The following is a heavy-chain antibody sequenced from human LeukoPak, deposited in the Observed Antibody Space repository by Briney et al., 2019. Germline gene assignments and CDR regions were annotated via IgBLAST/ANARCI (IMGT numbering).Heavy chain of an antibody. CDR1: GGSVSSSSYY. CDR2: IYYSGST. Sequence: SETLSLTCTVSGGSVSSSSYYWGWIRQPPGKGLEWIGSIYYSGSTYYNPSLKSRVTISVDTSKNQFSLKVSSVTAADTAVYYCARSPGITMIVVVNYWGQGTLVTVSS. D-gene: IGHD3-22*01. J-gene: IGHJ4*02. V-gene: IGHV4-39*01. CDR3: ARSPGITMIVVVNY.